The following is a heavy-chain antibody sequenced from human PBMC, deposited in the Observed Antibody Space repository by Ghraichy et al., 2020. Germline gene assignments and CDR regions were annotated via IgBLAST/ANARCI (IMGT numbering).Heavy chain of an antibody. CDR1: GGSISSSSYY. CDR3: ARLSVLVVAAFDY. Sequence: SETLSLTCTVSGGSISSSSYYWGWIRQPPGKGLEWIGSVYYSGSTSYNPSLKSRVTISVDTSKNQFSLKLSSVTAADTAVYYCARLSVLVVAAFDYWGQGTLVTVSS. V-gene: IGHV4-39*01. CDR2: VYYSGST. D-gene: IGHD2-15*01. J-gene: IGHJ4*02.